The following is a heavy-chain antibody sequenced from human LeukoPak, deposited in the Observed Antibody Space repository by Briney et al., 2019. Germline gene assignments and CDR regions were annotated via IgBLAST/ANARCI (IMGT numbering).Heavy chain of an antibody. J-gene: IGHJ5*02. CDR2: INPNSGGT. CDR1: GYTFTGYY. V-gene: IGHV1-2*02. D-gene: IGHD2-15*01. Sequence: ASVKVSCKPSGYTFTGYYMHWVRQAPGQGLEWMGWINPNSGGTNYAQKFQGRVTMTRDTSISTAYMELTRLRSDDTAVYYCARGSGVAATLFNFGLWFDPWGQGTLVTVSS. CDR3: ARGSGVAATLFNFGLWFDP.